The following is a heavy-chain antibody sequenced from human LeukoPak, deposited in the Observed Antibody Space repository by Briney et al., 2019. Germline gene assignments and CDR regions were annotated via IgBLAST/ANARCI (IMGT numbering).Heavy chain of an antibody. CDR3: ARARAHLKYYYDNSGYYYFDY. D-gene: IGHD3-22*01. CDR1: GGSFSGYC. J-gene: IGHJ4*02. CDR2: INHSGST. Sequence: PSETLSLTCAVYGGSFSGYCWSWIRQPPGKGLEWIGEINHSGSTNYNPSLKSRVTISVDTSKNQFSLKLSSVTAADTAVYYCARARAHLKYYYDNSGYYYFDYWGQGTLVTVSS. V-gene: IGHV4-34*01.